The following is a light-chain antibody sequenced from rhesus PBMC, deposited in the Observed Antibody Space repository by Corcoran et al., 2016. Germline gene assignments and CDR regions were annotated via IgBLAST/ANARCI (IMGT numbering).Light chain of an antibody. CDR1: SSDIGGYNR. CDR2: EVS. CDR3: SSYASTSAYI. Sequence: QAALTQSPSVSGSPGQSGTISCTGTSSDIGGYNRVSWYQQHPGKAPKLMIYEVSNRPSGVSDRFSGSKHGNTASLTISGLQAEDEADYYCSSYASTSAYIFGAGTRLTVL. V-gene: IGLV2-13*02. J-gene: IGLJ1*01.